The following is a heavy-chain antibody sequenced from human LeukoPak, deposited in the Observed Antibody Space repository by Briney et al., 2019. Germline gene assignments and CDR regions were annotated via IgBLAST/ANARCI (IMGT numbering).Heavy chain of an antibody. J-gene: IGHJ5*02. CDR1: GFTFSSYA. V-gene: IGHV3-30-3*01. CDR3: ARDAQHYYDSSGYYYHHNWFDP. CDR2: ISYDGSNK. D-gene: IGHD3-22*01. Sequence: GGSLRLSCAASGFTFSSYAMRWVRQAPGKGLEWVAVISYDGSNKYYADSVKGRFTISRDNSKNTLYLQMNSLRAEDTAVYYCARDAQHYYDSSGYYYHHNWFDPWGQGTLVTVSS.